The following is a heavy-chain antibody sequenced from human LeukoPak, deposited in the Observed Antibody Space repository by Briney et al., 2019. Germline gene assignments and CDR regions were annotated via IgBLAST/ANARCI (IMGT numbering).Heavy chain of an antibody. D-gene: IGHD3-22*01. CDR2: ISSDGNNK. CDR3: AKESLNYYDSSGFDV. J-gene: IGHJ6*04. Sequence: GGSLRLSRTASAASGFTLNNYGMHWVRQAPGKGLEWVAMISSDGNNKYYADSVRGRFTISRDDSKNTVYLQMNSLKVDDTAVYYCAKESLNYYDSSGFDVWGKGTTVTVSS. V-gene: IGHV3-30*18. CDR1: GFTLNNYG.